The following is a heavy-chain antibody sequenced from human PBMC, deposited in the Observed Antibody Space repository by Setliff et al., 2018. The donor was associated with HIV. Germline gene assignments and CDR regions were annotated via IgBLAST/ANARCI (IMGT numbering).Heavy chain of an antibody. Sequence: SETLSLTCTVSGYSISSGYYWGWIRQPPGKGLEWIGRIYHSGITYYNSSLKSRVTISVDTSKNQFSLNLTSETAADTAVYYCARLGYSGSLVGAFDIWGKGTMVTVSS. CDR2: IYHSGIT. CDR1: GYSISSGYY. J-gene: IGHJ3*02. CDR3: ARLGYSGSLVGAFDI. D-gene: IGHD1-26*01. V-gene: IGHV4-38-2*02.